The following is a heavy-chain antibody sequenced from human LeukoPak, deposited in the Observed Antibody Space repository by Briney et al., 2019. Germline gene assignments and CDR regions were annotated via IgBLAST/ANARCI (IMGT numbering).Heavy chain of an antibody. CDR1: GGSISSSSYY. D-gene: IGHD1-26*01. Sequence: SETLSLTCTVSGGSISSSSYYWGWIRQPPGKGLEWIGSIYYSGSTYYNPSLKSRVTISVDTTKNQFSLKLTSVTAADTAVYYCARGVNSGYFDYCGQGTLVTVSS. CDR3: ARGVNSGYFDY. V-gene: IGHV4-39*07. J-gene: IGHJ4*02. CDR2: IYYSGST.